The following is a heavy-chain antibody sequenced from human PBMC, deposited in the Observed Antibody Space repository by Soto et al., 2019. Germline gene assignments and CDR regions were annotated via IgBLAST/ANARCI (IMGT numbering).Heavy chain of an antibody. Sequence: HPGGSLRLSCAVSGFTFSIYTMHWVGQAPGKGLEWVSLISSDGAIKYYADSVKGRFTISRDHSENTVYLQMNSLRPEDTAVYYCARDNWNAGTLFDYWGQGTVVTVSS. J-gene: IGHJ4*02. D-gene: IGHD1-20*01. V-gene: IGHV3-30*04. CDR2: ISSDGAIK. CDR1: GFTFSIYT. CDR3: ARDNWNAGTLFDY.